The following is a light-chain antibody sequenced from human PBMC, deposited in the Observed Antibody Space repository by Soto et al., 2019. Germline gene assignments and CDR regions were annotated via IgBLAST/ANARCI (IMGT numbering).Light chain of an antibody. Sequence: EIVLTQSPGTLSLSPGERATLSCWASQSVSSSSLAWYQQKPGQAPRILIYAASSRATGIPDRFSGSGSGTDFSLTSSRLEPEDYAVYYCQHFGASPPYTFGQGTKLEIK. V-gene: IGKV3-20*01. CDR2: AAS. CDR1: QSVSSSS. J-gene: IGKJ2*01. CDR3: QHFGASPPYT.